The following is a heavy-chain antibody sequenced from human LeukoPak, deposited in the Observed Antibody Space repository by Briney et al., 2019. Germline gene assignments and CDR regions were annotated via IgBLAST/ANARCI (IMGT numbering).Heavy chain of an antibody. Sequence: SETLSLTCTVSGGSISSYYWSWIRQPPGKGLEWIGYIYYSGSTNYNPSLKRRVTISVDTSKNQFSLKLSSVTAADTAVYYCARHGLYDSSGYYLDYWGQGTLVTVSS. D-gene: IGHD3-22*01. CDR3: ARHGLYDSSGYYLDY. V-gene: IGHV4-59*08. J-gene: IGHJ4*02. CDR2: IYYSGST. CDR1: GGSISSYY.